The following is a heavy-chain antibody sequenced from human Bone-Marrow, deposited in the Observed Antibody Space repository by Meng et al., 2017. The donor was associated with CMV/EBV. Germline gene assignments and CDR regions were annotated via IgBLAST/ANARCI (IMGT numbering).Heavy chain of an antibody. CDR2: ISSSSYI. D-gene: IGHD1-14*01. Sequence: GESLKISCAASGFTFSSYSMNWVRQAPGKGLEWVSSISSSSYIYYADSVKGRFTISRDNAKNSLYLQMNSLRAEDTAVYYCARDGIPSRDDAFDIWGQGTMVTVSS. CDR1: GFTFSSYS. V-gene: IGHV3-21*01. J-gene: IGHJ3*02. CDR3: ARDGIPSRDDAFDI.